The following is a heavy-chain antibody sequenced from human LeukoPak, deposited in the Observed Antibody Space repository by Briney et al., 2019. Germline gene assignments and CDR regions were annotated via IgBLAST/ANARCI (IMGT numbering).Heavy chain of an antibody. Sequence: GGSLRLSCADSGFTFRNYALSWVRQAPGKGLEWVSAIGGSGDTTYYADSVKGRFTISRDNSKNTLYLQMNSLRPDDTAVYYCAKVGVRGCSSSTCFIYWGQGTLVTVSS. CDR3: AKVGVRGCSSSTCFIY. V-gene: IGHV3-23*01. CDR2: IGGSGDTT. J-gene: IGHJ4*02. CDR1: GFTFRNYA. D-gene: IGHD2-2*01.